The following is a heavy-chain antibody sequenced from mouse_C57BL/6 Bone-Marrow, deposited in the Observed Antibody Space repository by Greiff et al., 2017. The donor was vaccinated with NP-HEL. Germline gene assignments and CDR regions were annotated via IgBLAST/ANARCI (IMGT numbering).Heavy chain of an antibody. CDR3: ARDSYYYGSSPYYFDY. J-gene: IGHJ2*01. Sequence: VQLQQSGPELVKPGASVKISCKASGYSFTGYYMNWVKQSPEKSLEWIGEINPSTGGTTYNQKFKAKATLTVDKSSSTAYMQLKSLTSEDSAVYYCARDSYYYGSSPYYFDYWGQGTTLTVSS. V-gene: IGHV1-42*01. D-gene: IGHD1-1*01. CDR2: INPSTGGT. CDR1: GYSFTGYY.